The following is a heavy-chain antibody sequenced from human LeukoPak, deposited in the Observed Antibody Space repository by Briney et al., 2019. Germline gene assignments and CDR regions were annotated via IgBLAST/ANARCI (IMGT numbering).Heavy chain of an antibody. D-gene: IGHD2-2*01. V-gene: IGHV3-23*01. CDR2: ISGSGGST. CDR3: AKSRSRYCSSSYYYYGMDV. CDR1: GFTFRTFA. J-gene: IGHJ6*02. Sequence: GGSRRLSCAASGFTFRTFAMSWVRQAPGKGLEWVSAISGSGGSTYYADSVKGRFTISRDNSKNTLYLQMNSLRAEDTAVYYCAKSRSRYCSSSYYYYGMDVWGQGTTVTVSS.